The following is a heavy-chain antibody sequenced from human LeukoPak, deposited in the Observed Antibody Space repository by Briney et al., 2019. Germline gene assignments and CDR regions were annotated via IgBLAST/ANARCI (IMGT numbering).Heavy chain of an antibody. CDR2: IDSSGRT. Sequence: SETLSLTCIVSGGSISSYFWGWIRQPAGKGLEWIGHIDSSGRTNYNPSLKSRVSMSVDKSKNQFSVKVTSVSAADTALYYCARVEMGSEVSCCFADVWGKGTTVTVSS. CDR3: ARVEMGSEVSCCFADV. V-gene: IGHV4-4*07. CDR1: GGSISSYF. J-gene: IGHJ6*04. D-gene: IGHD6-25*01.